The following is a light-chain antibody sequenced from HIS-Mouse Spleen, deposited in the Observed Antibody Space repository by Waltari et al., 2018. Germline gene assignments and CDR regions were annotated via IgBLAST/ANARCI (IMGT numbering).Light chain of an antibody. J-gene: IGLJ1*01. CDR3: QSADSSGTYPYV. CDR2: KDS. Sequence: SYELTQPPSVAVSPGQTARIPCSGDALTKQYAYWYQQKQGQAPVLVIYKDSERPSGIPERFSGSSSGTTVTLTISGVQAEDEADYYCQSADSSGTYPYVFGTGTKVTVL. V-gene: IGLV3-25*03. CDR1: ALTKQY.